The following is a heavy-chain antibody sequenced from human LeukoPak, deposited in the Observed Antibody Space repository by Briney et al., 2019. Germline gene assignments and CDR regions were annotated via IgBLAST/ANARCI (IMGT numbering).Heavy chain of an antibody. CDR2: IIPILGIA. CDR1: EGTFTSYA. CDR3: AREVPATAEYAFDI. Sequence: ASVKVSCKASEGTFTSYAISWVRQAPGQGLEWMGRIIPILGIANYAQKFQGRVTITAYKSTSTAYMELSSLRSEDTAVYYCAREVPATAEYAFDIWGQGAMVTVSS. V-gene: IGHV1-69*04. D-gene: IGHD2-2*01. J-gene: IGHJ3*02.